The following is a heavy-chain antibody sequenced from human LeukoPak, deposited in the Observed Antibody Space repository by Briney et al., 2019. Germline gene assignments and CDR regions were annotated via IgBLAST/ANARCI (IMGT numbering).Heavy chain of an antibody. CDR3: AKDRQATIFGVVIRGPTGDY. J-gene: IGHJ4*02. CDR2: ISGSGGST. Sequence: GGSLRLSCAASGFTFSSYAMSWVRQAPGKGLEWVSAISGSGGSTYYADSVKGRFTISRDNSKNTLYLQMNSLRAEDTAVYYCAKDRQATIFGVVIRGPTGDYWGQGTLVTVYS. D-gene: IGHD3-3*01. V-gene: IGHV3-23*01. CDR1: GFTFSSYA.